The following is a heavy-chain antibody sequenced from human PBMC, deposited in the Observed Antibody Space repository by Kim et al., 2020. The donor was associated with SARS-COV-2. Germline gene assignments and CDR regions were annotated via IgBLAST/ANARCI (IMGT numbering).Heavy chain of an antibody. V-gene: IGHV3-23*01. CDR2: SGGTT. CDR3: ACRGLNY. D-gene: IGHD3-10*01. Sequence: SGGTTYYAASAKGVFTISSDNFKITLYLQMNSLRAEDTAVYYCACRGLNYWGQGTLVTVSS. J-gene: IGHJ4*02.